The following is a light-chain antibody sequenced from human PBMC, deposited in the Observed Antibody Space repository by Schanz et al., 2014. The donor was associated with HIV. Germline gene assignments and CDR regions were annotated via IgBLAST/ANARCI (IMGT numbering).Light chain of an antibody. J-gene: IGKJ5*01. V-gene: IGKV1-9*01. CDR1: QDISNS. CDR3: LQHNTYPLT. CDR2: AAF. Sequence: DIQLTQSPSFLSASVGDRVTITCRASQDISNSLAWYQQKVGEAPKLLIYAAFTLESGVPSRFIGSGSGTEFTLTISSLQPDDFATYYCLQHNTYPLTFGQGTRLDIK.